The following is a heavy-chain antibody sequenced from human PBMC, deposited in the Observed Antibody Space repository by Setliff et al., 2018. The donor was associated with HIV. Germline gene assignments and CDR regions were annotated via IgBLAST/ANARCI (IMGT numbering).Heavy chain of an antibody. Sequence: PSEALSLTCTVSGDSINSGTYYWSWIRQPAGKGLEWIGRLHLSGDTNYNPSLKSRVTMSIDTSKNQFSLKLSSVTAADTAVYYCARDNSYYYGSGSHYWYGMDVWGQGTTVTVSS. CDR3: ARDNSYYYGSGSHYWYGMDV. D-gene: IGHD3-10*01. CDR2: LHLSGDT. CDR1: GDSINSGTYY. J-gene: IGHJ6*01. V-gene: IGHV4-61*02.